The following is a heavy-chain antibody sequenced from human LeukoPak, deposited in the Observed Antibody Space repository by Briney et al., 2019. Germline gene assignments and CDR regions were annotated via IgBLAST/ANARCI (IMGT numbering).Heavy chain of an antibody. CDR2: IKQDESEK. Sequence: GGSLRLSCAASGFTFSSYAMHWVRQAPGKGLEWVANIKQDESEKYYVDSVKGRFTISRDNAKNSLYLQMNSLRAEDTAVYYCARDVKTIMIAGSWGQGTLVTVSS. D-gene: IGHD3-16*01. V-gene: IGHV3-7*01. CDR1: GFTFSSYA. J-gene: IGHJ1*01. CDR3: ARDVKTIMIAGS.